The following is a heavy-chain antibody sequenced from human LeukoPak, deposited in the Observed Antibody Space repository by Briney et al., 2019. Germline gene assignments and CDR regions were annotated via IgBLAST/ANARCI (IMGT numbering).Heavy chain of an antibody. CDR3: ARARRDFWSGDAFDI. CDR2: IYTSGST. CDR1: GGSISSYY. J-gene: IGHJ3*02. D-gene: IGHD3-3*01. V-gene: IGHV4-4*07. Sequence: SETLSLTCTVSGGSISSYYWSWIRQPAGKGLEWIGRIYTSGSTNYNPSLKSRVTMSVDTSKNQFSLKLSSVTAADTAVYYCARARRDFWSGDAFDIWGQGTMVTVSS.